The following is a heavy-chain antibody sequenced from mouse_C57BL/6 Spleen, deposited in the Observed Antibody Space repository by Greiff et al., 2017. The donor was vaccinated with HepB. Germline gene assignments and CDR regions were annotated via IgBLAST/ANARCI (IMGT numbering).Heavy chain of an antibody. CDR3: TTEGGNDYAMDY. CDR1: GFNIKDYY. V-gene: IGHV14-1*01. J-gene: IGHJ4*01. Sequence: DVKLQESGAELVRPGASVKLSCTASGFNIKDYYMHWVKQRPEQGLEWIGRIDPEDGDTEYAPKFQGKATMTADTSSNTAYLQLSSLTSEDTAVYYCTTEGGNDYAMDYWGQGTSVTVSS. CDR2: IDPEDGDT. D-gene: IGHD1-1*02.